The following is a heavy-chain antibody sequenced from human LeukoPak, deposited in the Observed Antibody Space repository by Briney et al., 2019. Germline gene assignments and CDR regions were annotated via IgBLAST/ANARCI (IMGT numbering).Heavy chain of an antibody. CDR1: GFTFSSYS. D-gene: IGHD4-17*01. Sequence: PGGSLRLSCAASGFTFSSYSMNWVRQAPGKGLEWVSSISSSSSYIYYADSVKGRFTISRDNAKNSLYLQMNSLRAEDTAVYYCARDALYYGDYQDYWGQGTLVNVSS. J-gene: IGHJ4*02. CDR3: ARDALYYGDYQDY. V-gene: IGHV3-21*01. CDR2: ISSSSSYI.